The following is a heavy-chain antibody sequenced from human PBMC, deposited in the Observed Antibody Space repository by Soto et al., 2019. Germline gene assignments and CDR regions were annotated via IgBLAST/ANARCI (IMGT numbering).Heavy chain of an antibody. CDR1: GGSISSYY. D-gene: IGHD3-16*01. V-gene: IGHV4-59*01. Sequence: ETLSLTCTVSGGSISSYYWNWIRQAPGKGLEWIGYTSYSGNTNYNPSLKSRVTLSLDTSKKQFSLKLSSVTAADTAVYFCARAHEVMNWGQGTLVTVSS. CDR3: ARAHEVMN. CDR2: TSYSGNT. J-gene: IGHJ1*01.